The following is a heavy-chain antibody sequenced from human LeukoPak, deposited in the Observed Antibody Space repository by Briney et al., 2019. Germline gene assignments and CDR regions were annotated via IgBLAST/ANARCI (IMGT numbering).Heavy chain of an antibody. J-gene: IGHJ3*02. V-gene: IGHV4-39*02. Sequence: SETLSLTCTVSGGSISSSSYYWGWIRQPPGKGLEWIGSIYYSGSTYYNPSLKSRVTISVDTSKNQFSLKLSSVTAADTAVYYCARDFLELRAFDIWGQGTMVTVSS. CDR3: ARDFLELRAFDI. CDR1: GGSISSSSYY. D-gene: IGHD1-7*01. CDR2: IYYSGST.